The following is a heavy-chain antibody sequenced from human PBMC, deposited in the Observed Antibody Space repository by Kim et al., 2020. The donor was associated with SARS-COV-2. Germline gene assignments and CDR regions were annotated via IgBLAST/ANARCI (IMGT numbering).Heavy chain of an antibody. Sequence: GGSLRLSCAASGFTFSTYTMNWVRQAPGKGLEWVSSISSSSSHIYYADSVKGRFTISRDNAKNSLYLQMNSLRADDTAVYYCARAYYDTYNWFDPWGQGTLVTVSS. CDR1: GFTFSTYT. CDR2: ISSSSSHI. J-gene: IGHJ5*02. CDR3: ARAYYDTYNWFDP. D-gene: IGHD3-22*01. V-gene: IGHV3-21*01.